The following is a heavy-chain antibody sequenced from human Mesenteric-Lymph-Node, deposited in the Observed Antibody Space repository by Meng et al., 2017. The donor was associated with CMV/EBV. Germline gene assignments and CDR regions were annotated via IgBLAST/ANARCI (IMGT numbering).Heavy chain of an antibody. D-gene: IGHD1-26*01. J-gene: IGHJ4*02. CDR2: ISAYNGNT. CDR1: GYTLTSYG. CDR3: ARDQNAVGATELDY. Sequence: ASVKVSCKASGYTLTSYGISWVRQAPGQGLEWMGWISAYNGNTNYAQKLQGRVTMTTDTSTSTAYMELRSLRSDDTAVYYCARDQNAVGATELDYWGQGTLVTVSS. V-gene: IGHV1-18*01.